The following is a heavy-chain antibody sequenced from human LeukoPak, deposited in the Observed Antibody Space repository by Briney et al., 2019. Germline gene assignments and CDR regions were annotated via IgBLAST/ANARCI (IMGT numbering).Heavy chain of an antibody. CDR2: IYYSGST. V-gene: IGHV4-59*01. J-gene: IGHJ4*02. D-gene: IGHD4-17*01. CDR1: GGSISSYY. Sequence: SETLSLTCTVSGGSISSYYWSWIRQPPGKGLEWIGYIYYSGSTNYNPSLKSRVTISVDTSKNQFTLKLSSVTAADTAVYYCAREDYGDSGFDYWGQGTLVTVSS. CDR3: AREDYGDSGFDY.